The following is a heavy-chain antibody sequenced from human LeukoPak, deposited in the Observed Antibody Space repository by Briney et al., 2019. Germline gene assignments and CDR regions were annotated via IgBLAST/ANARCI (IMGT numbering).Heavy chain of an antibody. V-gene: IGHV1-2*02. CDR3: ARPYYYDSRYYPEGEAFDI. D-gene: IGHD3-22*01. J-gene: IGHJ3*02. CDR1: GYTFTGYY. CDR2: INPNSGGT. Sequence: ASVKVPCKASGYTFTGYYMHWVRQAPGQGLEWMGWINPNSGGTNYAQKFQGRVTMTRDTSISTAYMELSRLRSDDTAVYYCARPYYYDSRYYPEGEAFDIWGQGTMVTVSS.